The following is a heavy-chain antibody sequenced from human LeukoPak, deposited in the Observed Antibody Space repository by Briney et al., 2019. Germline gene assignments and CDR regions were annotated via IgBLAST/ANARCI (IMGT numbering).Heavy chain of an antibody. CDR1: GYTSTGYY. Sequence: ASVKVSCKASGYTSTGYYMHWVRQAPGQGLECMGWINPKSGGTNYAQKFQGRVTMTRDTSISTAYMELSRLRSDDTAVYYCASQTGYCSGGSCPEYYFDYWGQGTLVTVSS. CDR2: INPKSGGT. V-gene: IGHV1-2*02. CDR3: ASQTGYCSGGSCPEYYFDY. J-gene: IGHJ4*02. D-gene: IGHD2-15*01.